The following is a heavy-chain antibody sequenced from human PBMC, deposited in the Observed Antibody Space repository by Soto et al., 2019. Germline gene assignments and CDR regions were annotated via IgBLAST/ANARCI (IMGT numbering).Heavy chain of an antibody. J-gene: IGHJ3*02. CDR3: AKESSDSSGCIVCPSDAFDI. CDR1: GFTFSSYA. D-gene: IGHD6-19*01. CDR2: ISGSGGST. V-gene: IGHV3-23*01. Sequence: GGSLRLSCAASGFTFSSYAMSWVRQAPGKGLEWVSAISGSGGSTYYADSVKGRFTISRDNSKNTLYLQMNSLRAEDTAVYYCAKESSDSSGCIVCPSDAFDIWGQGTMVTVSS.